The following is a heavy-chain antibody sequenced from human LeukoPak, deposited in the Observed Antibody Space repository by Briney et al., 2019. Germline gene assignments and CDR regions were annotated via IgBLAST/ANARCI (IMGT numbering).Heavy chain of an antibody. CDR2: IYTSGST. V-gene: IGHV4-61*02. CDR1: GGSISSGSYY. D-gene: IGHD3-3*01. Sequence: PSQTLSLTCTVSGGSISSGSYYWSWIRPPDGKGLEWIGRIYTSGSTNHNPSLKSRVTISVDTSKNQFSLKLSSVTAADTAVYYCARDYSNTYDFWNPQPPDWFDPWGQGTLVTVSS. CDR3: ARDYSNTYDFWNPQPPDWFDP. J-gene: IGHJ5*02.